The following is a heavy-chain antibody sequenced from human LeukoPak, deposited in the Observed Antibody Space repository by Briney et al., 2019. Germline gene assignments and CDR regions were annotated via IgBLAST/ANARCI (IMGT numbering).Heavy chain of an antibody. CDR3: ARQGSSSWYNYMDV. CDR1: GYSISSGYY. D-gene: IGHD6-13*01. Sequence: SETLSLTCAVSGYSISSGYYWGWIRQPPGKGLEWIGSIYHGGSTYYNPSLESRVTISVDTSKNQFSMKLSSVTAADTAVYYCARQGSSSWYNYMDVWGKGTTVTVSS. CDR2: IYHGGST. V-gene: IGHV4-38-2*01. J-gene: IGHJ6*03.